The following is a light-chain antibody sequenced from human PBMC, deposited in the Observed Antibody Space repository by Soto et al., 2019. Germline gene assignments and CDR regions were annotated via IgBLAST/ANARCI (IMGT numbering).Light chain of an antibody. CDR1: SSDVGTSNS. J-gene: IGLJ3*02. CDR3: CSNAGSYTLL. V-gene: IGLV2-11*01. CDR2: DVS. Sequence: QSALTQPRSVSGSPGQSVAISCTGTSSDVGTSNSVSWYQQHPGKAPKLIIYDVSKRPSGVPDRFSGSKSGNTASLTISGLQAEDEADYHCCSNAGSYTLLFGGGTKLTVL.